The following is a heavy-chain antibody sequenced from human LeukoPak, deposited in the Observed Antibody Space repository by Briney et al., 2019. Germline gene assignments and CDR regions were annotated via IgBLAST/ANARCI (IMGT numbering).Heavy chain of an antibody. CDR3: AKYLAVAAQDY. D-gene: IGHD6-13*01. CDR2: ISGNGVNT. V-gene: IGHV3-23*01. Sequence: GGSLRLSCAASGFTFSSYAMSWVRQAPGKGLEWVSEISGNGVNTYYADSVKGRFTISRDNFKNTLYLQMNSLRAEDTAIYYCAKYLAVAAQDYWGQGTLVTVSS. CDR1: GFTFSSYA. J-gene: IGHJ4*02.